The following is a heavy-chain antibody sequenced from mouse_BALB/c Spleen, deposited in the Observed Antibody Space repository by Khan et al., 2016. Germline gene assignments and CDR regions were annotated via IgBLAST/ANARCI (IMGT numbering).Heavy chain of an antibody. Sequence: GQLQQSGAELVKPGASVKFSCTASGFNIKDTYMHWVKQRPEQGLEWIGRIDPANGNTTYDPKFQGKATITADTSSNTAYQSLSSLTSHDIAVYPSSRSPYNYVVVSAFWGQGALFNVSA. V-gene: IGHV14-3*02. J-gene: IGHJ3*01. CDR1: GFNIKDTY. D-gene: IGHD2-4*01. CDR3: SRSPYNYVVVSAF. CDR2: IDPANGNT.